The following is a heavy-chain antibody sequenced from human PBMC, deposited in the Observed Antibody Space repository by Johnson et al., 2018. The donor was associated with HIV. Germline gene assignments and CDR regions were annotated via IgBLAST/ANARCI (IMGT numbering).Heavy chain of an antibody. CDR3: TTAIVIDAFDI. J-gene: IGHJ3*02. CDR1: GFTFSNVW. V-gene: IGHV3-15*01. CDR2: IKRKIEGEAT. D-gene: IGHD3-16*02. Sequence: VQLVESGGVVVQPGGSLRLSCAASGFTFSNVWMSWVRQAPGKGLEWVGRIKRKIEGEATDYAAPVKGRFTISRDDSKNTLFLQMSSLKTDDTAVYYCTTAIVIDAFDIWGQGTMVTVSS.